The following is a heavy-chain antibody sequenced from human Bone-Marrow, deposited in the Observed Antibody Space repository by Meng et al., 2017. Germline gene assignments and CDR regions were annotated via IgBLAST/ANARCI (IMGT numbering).Heavy chain of an antibody. J-gene: IGHJ2*01. CDR1: GGSFSGYS. CDR3: ARGPRRAIAAAGTGYFDL. Sequence: VQAQQWGAGLLQPSATLSLTCAVYGGSFSGYSWSWIRQPPGKGLEWIGEINHSGSTNYNPSLKSRVTISVDTSKNQFSLKLSSVTAADTAVYYCARGPRRAIAAAGTGYFDLWGRGTLVTVSS. D-gene: IGHD6-13*01. CDR2: INHSGST. V-gene: IGHV4-34*01.